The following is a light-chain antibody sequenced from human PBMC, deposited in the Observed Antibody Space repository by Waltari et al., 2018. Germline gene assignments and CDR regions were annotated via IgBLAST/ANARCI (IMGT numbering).Light chain of an antibody. J-gene: IGKJ5*01. CDR1: QDISSQ. V-gene: IGKV1-9*01. CDR2: GAS. Sequence: DIQLTQSPSFLSASVGDRVTITCRASQDISSQLAWYQKNPGKAPKLLVYGASTLGSGVPSGFSGGGSGTEFTLTISSLQPEDFATYYCQQLNSYPITFGQGTRLEIK. CDR3: QQLNSYPIT.